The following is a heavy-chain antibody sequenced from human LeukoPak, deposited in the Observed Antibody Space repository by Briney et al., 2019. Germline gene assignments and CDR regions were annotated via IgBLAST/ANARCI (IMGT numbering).Heavy chain of an antibody. V-gene: IGHV1-46*01. D-gene: IGHD1-26*01. CDR1: GYTLTDHH. J-gene: IGHJ3*02. CDR2: INPSGGST. Sequence: ASVKVSCKASGYTLTDHHMIWVRQAPGQGLEWMGIINPSGGSTSYAQKFQGRVTMTRDTSTSTVYMELSSLRSEDTAVYYCARGEYSGSYFAFDIWGQGTMVTVSS. CDR3: ARGEYSGSYFAFDI.